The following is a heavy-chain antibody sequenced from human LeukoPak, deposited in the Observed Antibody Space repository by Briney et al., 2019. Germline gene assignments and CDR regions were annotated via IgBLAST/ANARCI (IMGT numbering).Heavy chain of an antibody. CDR1: GGSISSSSYY. D-gene: IGHD3-10*01. Sequence: SETLSLTCTVSGGSISSSSYYWGWIRQPPGKGLEWIGSIYYSGSTYYNPSLKSRVTISIDTSKSQFSLKLSSVTAADTAVYYCARGGTMVRGSYYFDYWGQGTLVTVSS. V-gene: IGHV4-39*07. CDR2: IYYSGST. CDR3: ARGGTMVRGSYYFDY. J-gene: IGHJ4*02.